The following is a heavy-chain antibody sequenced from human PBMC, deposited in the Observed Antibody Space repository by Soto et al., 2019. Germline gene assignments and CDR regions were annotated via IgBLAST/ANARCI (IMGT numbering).Heavy chain of an antibody. V-gene: IGHV1-69*06. J-gene: IGHJ5*02. CDR2: IIPIFGTA. CDR3: ARAYCSGGSCDAYSLWFDP. D-gene: IGHD2-15*01. CDR1: GGTFSSYA. Sequence: GASVKVSCKASGGTFSSYAISWVRQAPGQGLEWMGGIIPIFGTANYAQKFQGRVTITADKSTSTAYMELSSLRSEDTAVYYCARAYCSGGSCDAYSLWFDPWGQGTLVTVSS.